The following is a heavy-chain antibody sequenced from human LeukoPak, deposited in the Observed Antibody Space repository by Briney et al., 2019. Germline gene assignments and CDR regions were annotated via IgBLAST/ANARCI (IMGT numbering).Heavy chain of an antibody. CDR1: DGSFSGYY. Sequence: SSETLSLTCAVYDGSFSGYYWSWIRQPPGKGLEWIGEINHSGSTNYNPSLKSRITISLDTSKSQFSLKVRYVTAADTAVYYCARDKGMAAAGHPFDYWGQGTLVTVSS. CDR3: ARDKGMAAAGHPFDY. CDR2: INHSGST. D-gene: IGHD6-13*01. V-gene: IGHV4-34*01. J-gene: IGHJ4*02.